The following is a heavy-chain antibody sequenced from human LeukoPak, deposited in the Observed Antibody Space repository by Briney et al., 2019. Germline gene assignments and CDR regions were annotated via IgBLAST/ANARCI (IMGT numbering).Heavy chain of an antibody. CDR1: GGSISTTTYY. J-gene: IGHJ5*02. D-gene: IGHD3-22*01. CDR2: IYFSGSS. Sequence: PSETLSLTCTVSGGSISTTTYYWGWVRQPPGKGLEWIGSIYFSGSSYYNPSLKSRLSMSVDRTRNHFSLNLTSVTAADTAVYYCARHEPSMTVVSMRGWFDPWGQGTLVTVSS. CDR3: ARHEPSMTVVSMRGWFDP. V-gene: IGHV4-39*01.